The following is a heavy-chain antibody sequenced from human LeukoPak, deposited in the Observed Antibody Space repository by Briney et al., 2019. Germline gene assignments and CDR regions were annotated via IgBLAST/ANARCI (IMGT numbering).Heavy chain of an antibody. J-gene: IGHJ4*02. CDR3: ARDLGSNYVYFDY. V-gene: IGHV4-4*07. CDR1: GGSISSHY. D-gene: IGHD1-26*01. CDR2: IHTSGIT. Sequence: PSETLSLTCTVPGGSISSHYWSWLRQPAGKGLEYIGRIHTSGITNYNPSLKSRVTMSGDTSKNQFYLNLRSVTAADTAVYYCARDLGSNYVYFDYWGQGSLVTVSS.